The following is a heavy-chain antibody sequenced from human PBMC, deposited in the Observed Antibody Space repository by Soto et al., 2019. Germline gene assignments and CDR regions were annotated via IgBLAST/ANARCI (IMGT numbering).Heavy chain of an antibody. Sequence: EVQLVESGGGLVQPGGSLKHSCAASGLTFSGSAIHWVRQASGKGLEWVGRIRSKANSYATAYAASVKGRFTISRDDSKNTAYRQMNSLKTEDTAVYYCTRISGYLYNYYGMDVWGQGTTVTVSS. J-gene: IGHJ6*02. CDR3: TRISGYLYNYYGMDV. V-gene: IGHV3-73*02. CDR2: IRSKANSYAT. CDR1: GLTFSGSA. D-gene: IGHD5-12*01.